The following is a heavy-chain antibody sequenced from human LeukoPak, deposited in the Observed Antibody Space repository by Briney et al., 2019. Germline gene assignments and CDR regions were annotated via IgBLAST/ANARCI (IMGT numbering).Heavy chain of an antibody. D-gene: IGHD2-2*01. Sequence: GGSLRLSCAASGFTFSSYAMSWVRQAPEKGLEWVSSISGSGGSKYFADSVTGRFTISRDISMNTLYLQMNSLRAEDTAVYYCAKAGGFCSGTSCPTDSWGQGTLVTVSS. CDR3: AKAGGFCSGTSCPTDS. CDR1: GFTFSSYA. V-gene: IGHV3-23*01. J-gene: IGHJ4*02. CDR2: ISGSGGSK.